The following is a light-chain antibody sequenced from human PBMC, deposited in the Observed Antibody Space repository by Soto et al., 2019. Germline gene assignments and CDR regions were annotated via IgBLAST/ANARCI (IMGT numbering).Light chain of an antibody. CDR2: EVI. CDR1: SSDVGAYDY. V-gene: IGLV2-8*01. Sequence: QSALTQPPSASGSPGQSVTISCTGTSSDVGAYDYVSWYQEHPGKAPQLIIYEVIKRPSGVPDRFSGSKSGNTASLTVSGLQAEDEADYYCSSYAGTNNPYVFGTGTKLPVL. CDR3: SSYAGTNNPYV. J-gene: IGLJ1*01.